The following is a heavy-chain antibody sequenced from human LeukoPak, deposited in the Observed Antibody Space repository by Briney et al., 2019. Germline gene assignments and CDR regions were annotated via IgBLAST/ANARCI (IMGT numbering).Heavy chain of an antibody. CDR1: GFTFSSYS. D-gene: IGHD1-7*01. J-gene: IGHJ4*02. CDR2: ISSSSSYI. Sequence: PGGSLRLSCAASGFTFSSYSMNWVRQAPAKGLEWVSCISSSSSYIYYADSVKGRFTISRDNAKNSLYLQMNSLRAEDTAVYYCARAHNWKYGSFDFWGQGTLVTVSS. CDR3: ARAHNWKYGSFDF. V-gene: IGHV3-21*01.